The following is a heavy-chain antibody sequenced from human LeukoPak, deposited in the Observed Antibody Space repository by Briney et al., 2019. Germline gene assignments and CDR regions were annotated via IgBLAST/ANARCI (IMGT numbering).Heavy chain of an antibody. D-gene: IGHD3-22*01. CDR1: GFTFSSYT. J-gene: IGHJ4*02. V-gene: IGHV3-21*01. CDR2: ISSSSSYM. Sequence: GGSLRLSCAASGFTFSSYTMNWVRQAPGKGLEWVSSISSSSSYMYYADSVRGRFTISRDNAKNSLYLQMNSLRAEDTAVYYCARGAPRGSYYYDSSGYSDARFDYWGQGTLVTVSS. CDR3: ARGAPRGSYYYDSSGYSDARFDY.